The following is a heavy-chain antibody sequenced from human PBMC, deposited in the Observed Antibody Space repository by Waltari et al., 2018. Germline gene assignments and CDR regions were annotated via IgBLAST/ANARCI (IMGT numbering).Heavy chain of an antibody. J-gene: IGHJ4*02. D-gene: IGHD6-19*01. Sequence: EVQLVESGGGLIQPGGSLRLSCAASGFTVSSNYMSWVRQAPGKGLEWVAVIYSGGSTYYADSVKGRFTIARDNSKNTLYLQMNSLRAEDTAVYYCARGLYSSGWAFCDYWGQGTLVTVSS. V-gene: IGHV3-53*01. CDR1: GFTVSSNY. CDR2: IYSGGST. CDR3: ARGLYSSGWAFCDY.